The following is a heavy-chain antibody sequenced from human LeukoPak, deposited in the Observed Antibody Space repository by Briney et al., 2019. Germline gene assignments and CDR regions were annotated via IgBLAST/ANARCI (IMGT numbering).Heavy chain of an antibody. CDR3: ARGGGWYFDY. CDR2: ISGSGGST. J-gene: IGHJ4*02. CDR1: GFSLSSYA. Sequence: GGSLRLSCAASGFSLSSYALTWVRQAPGKGLEWVSAISGSGGSTYYADSVRGRFTISRDNSKSTLYLQMNSLRAEDTAVYYCARGGGWYFDYWGQGTLVTVSS. V-gene: IGHV3-23*01. D-gene: IGHD6-19*01.